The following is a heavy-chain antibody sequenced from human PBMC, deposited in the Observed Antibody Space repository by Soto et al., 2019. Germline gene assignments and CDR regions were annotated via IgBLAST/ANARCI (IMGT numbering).Heavy chain of an antibody. CDR2: IIPIFATV. J-gene: IGHJ6*02. D-gene: IGHD1-26*01. V-gene: IGHV1-69*06. Sequence: QVQLLQSGSEVRKPGSSVKVSCKASGGTHNNYAFTLVRQARGQGLEWVGGIIPIFATVVYGQRFEGRVILSAHKSTSTAYMELTNLSLDDTAVYYCTIWWEPVRYNYYVLDVCGQGTAITVSS. CDR3: TIWWEPVRYNYYVLDV. CDR1: GGTHNNYA.